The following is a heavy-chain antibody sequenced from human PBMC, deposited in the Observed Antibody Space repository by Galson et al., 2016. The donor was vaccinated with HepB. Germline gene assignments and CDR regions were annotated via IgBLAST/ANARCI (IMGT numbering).Heavy chain of an antibody. Sequence: SLRLSCAASGFIFSDYYMSWIRQAPGKGLEWLSYIGSSSRYTNSADSVKGRFTITRDNAKNSLFLRMTSLRVEDTAIYYCARHMQVNGDAFDIWGQGTMGTGSS. J-gene: IGHJ3*02. CDR3: ARHMQVNGDAFDI. CDR2: IGSSSRYT. D-gene: IGHD2-8*01. V-gene: IGHV3-11*06. CDR1: GFIFSDYY.